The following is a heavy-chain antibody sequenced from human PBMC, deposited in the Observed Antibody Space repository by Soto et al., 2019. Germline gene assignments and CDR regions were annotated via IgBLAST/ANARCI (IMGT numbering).Heavy chain of an antibody. CDR3: AVGAGYSSSLGYGMDV. CDR2: IIPIFGTA. J-gene: IGHJ6*02. V-gene: IGHV1-69*13. CDR1: GGTFSSYA. D-gene: IGHD6-6*01. Sequence: ASVKVSCKASGGTFSSYAISWVRQAPGQGLEWMGGIIPIFGTANYAQKFKGRVTITAYESTSTAYLELSSLRSEDTAVYYCAVGAGYSSSLGYGMDVWGQGTTVTVSS.